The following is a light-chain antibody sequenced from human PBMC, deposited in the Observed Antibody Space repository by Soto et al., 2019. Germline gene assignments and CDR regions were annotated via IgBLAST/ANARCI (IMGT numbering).Light chain of an antibody. V-gene: IGKV3-20*01. CDR2: GAS. Sequence: EIVLTQSPGTLSLSPGERATLSCRASQSVSSSYLAWYQQKPGQAPRLLIYGASSRATGIPDRFSGSGSGTDFTLTISRLEPVDFAVSYCQQYGSSPPWTFGQGTKV. CDR3: QQYGSSPPWT. CDR1: QSVSSSY. J-gene: IGKJ1*01.